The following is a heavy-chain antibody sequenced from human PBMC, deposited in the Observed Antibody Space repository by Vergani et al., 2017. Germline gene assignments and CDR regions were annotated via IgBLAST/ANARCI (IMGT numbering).Heavy chain of an antibody. J-gene: IGHJ6*02. Sequence: EVQLVESGGGLVQPGGSLRLSCAASGFTFSSYSMNWVRQAPGKGLEWVSYISSSSSTIYYADSVKGRFTISRDNAKNSLYLQMNSLRAEDTAVYYCARDRPYFRVAADYGHYYYGMDVWGQRTTVTVSS. CDR3: ARDRPYFRVAADYGHYYYGMDV. D-gene: IGHD2-15*01. CDR2: ISSSSSTI. CDR1: GFTFSSYS. V-gene: IGHV3-48*01.